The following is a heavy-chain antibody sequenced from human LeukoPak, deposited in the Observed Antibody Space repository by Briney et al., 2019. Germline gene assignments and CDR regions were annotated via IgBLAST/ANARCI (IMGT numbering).Heavy chain of an antibody. J-gene: IGHJ4*02. CDR1: GFTISSSY. Sequence: PGGSLRLSCAASGFTISSSYMSWVRQVPGKGLEWVSCIYGADTIYYADFVKDRSTISRDSNRNILYLQMNILRADDTAVYYCARGARGAYFDYWGQGTLVTVSS. CDR3: ARGARGAYFDY. D-gene: IGHD4/OR15-4a*01. CDR2: IYGADTI. V-gene: IGHV3-66*01.